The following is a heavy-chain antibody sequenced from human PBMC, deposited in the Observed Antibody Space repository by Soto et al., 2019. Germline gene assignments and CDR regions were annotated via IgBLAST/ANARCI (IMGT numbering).Heavy chain of an antibody. V-gene: IGHV5-10-1*01. CDR3: ATLRITGTTYYYYYGMDV. CDR1: GYSFTSYW. Sequence: GESLKISCKGSGYSFTSYWISWVRQMPGKGLEWMGRIDPSDSYTNYSPSFQGHVTISADKSISTAYLQWSSLKASDTAMYYCATLRITGTTYYYYYGMDVWGHGTTVTVSS. J-gene: IGHJ6*02. CDR2: IDPSDSYT. D-gene: IGHD1-7*01.